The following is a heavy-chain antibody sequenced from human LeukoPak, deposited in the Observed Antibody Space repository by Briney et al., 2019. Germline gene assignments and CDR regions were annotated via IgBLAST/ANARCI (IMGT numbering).Heavy chain of an antibody. V-gene: IGHV1-2*02. Sequence: ASVKISCKASGYTFTVYYMHSVRQAPGQGLEWMGWINPNSGGTNYAQKFQGRVTMTRDTSISTAYMELSRLRSDDTAVYYCAREKGGGDCYVGYWGQGTLVTVSS. D-gene: IGHD2-21*02. CDR1: GYTFTVYY. J-gene: IGHJ4*02. CDR2: INPNSGGT. CDR3: AREKGGGDCYVGY.